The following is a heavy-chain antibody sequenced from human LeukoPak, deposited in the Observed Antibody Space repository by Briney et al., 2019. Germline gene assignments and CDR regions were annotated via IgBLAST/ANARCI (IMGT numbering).Heavy chain of an antibody. D-gene: IGHD3-10*01. CDR3: ARSPTSYMVRGVIPWFDP. CDR2: IYTSGTT. Sequence: SETLSLTCTVSGGSISSGNYYYSWNRQPAGQGLEWLVRIYTSGTTNYNPSLKSRITISVDTSKNQFSLKLSSVTAADTAVYYCARSPTSYMVRGVIPWFDPWGQGTLVTVSS. J-gene: IGHJ5*02. CDR1: GGSISSGNYY. V-gene: IGHV4-61*02.